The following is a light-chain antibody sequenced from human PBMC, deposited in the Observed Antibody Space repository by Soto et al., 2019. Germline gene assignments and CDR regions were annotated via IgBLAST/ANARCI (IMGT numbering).Light chain of an antibody. CDR3: QQYGGSPPYT. J-gene: IGKJ2*01. CDR2: GAS. CDR1: QSVSSTY. V-gene: IGKV3-20*01. Sequence: EIVLTQSPGTLSLSPGDRATLSCRASQSVSSTYLAWYQQKPGQAPRLLIYGASSRATDIPDRFSGSGSGTDFTLTISRLEPEDFAVYYCQQYGGSPPYTFGEGTKVEIK.